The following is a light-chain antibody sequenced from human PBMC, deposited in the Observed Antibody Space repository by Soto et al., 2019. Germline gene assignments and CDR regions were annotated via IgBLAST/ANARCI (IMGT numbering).Light chain of an antibody. V-gene: IGLV1-47*01. CDR2: RNN. J-gene: IGLJ2*01. CDR3: AAWDDSLSGLV. Sequence: QSVLTQPPSASGTPRQRVTISCSGSSSNIGSNYVYWYQQLPGTAPKLLIYRNNQRPSGVPDRFSGSKAGTSASLAISGLRSEDEADYYCAAWDDSLSGLVFGGGTKVTVL. CDR1: SSNIGSNY.